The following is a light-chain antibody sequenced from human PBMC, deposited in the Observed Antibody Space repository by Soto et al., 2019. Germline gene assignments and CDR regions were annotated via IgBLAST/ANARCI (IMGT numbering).Light chain of an antibody. J-gene: IGKJ5*01. Sequence: DIQMTQSPSSLSASVGDRVTITCQASQDIGNYLNWYQQKPGKAPNLLIYDASNLETGVPSRFSGSGSGTDFTLTFSSLQPDDFATYYCQQSNIAPITFGQGTRLEIK. CDR2: DAS. CDR3: QQSNIAPIT. CDR1: QDIGNY. V-gene: IGKV1-39*01.